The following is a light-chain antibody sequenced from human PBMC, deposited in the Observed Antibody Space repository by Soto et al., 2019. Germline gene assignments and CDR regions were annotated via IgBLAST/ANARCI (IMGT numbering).Light chain of an antibody. CDR2: DAS. Sequence: DIQMTQAPSTLSASVGDRVTITCRARQTINSWLAWYQQKPGKAPKVLIFDASSLKTGVPSRFSGSGSGTEFTLTISNLQPDDFATYYCQHYNSYSEAFGQGTKVDI. CDR3: QHYNSYSEA. CDR1: QTINSW. J-gene: IGKJ1*01. V-gene: IGKV1-5*01.